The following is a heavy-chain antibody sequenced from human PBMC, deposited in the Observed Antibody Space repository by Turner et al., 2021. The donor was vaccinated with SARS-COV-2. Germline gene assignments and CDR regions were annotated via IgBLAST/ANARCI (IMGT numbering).Heavy chain of an antibody. Sequence: QVQLVESGGGVVQPGRSLRLSCAASGFTFSNYAMHWVRQAPGKGLEWVAVISYDGSNKYYADSVKGRFTISRDNSKNTLYLKMNSLRAEDTAVYYCARDRIIWDRGVYYYYGMDVWGQGTTVTVSS. CDR1: GFTFSNYA. D-gene: IGHD1-26*01. J-gene: IGHJ6*02. V-gene: IGHV3-30-3*01. CDR2: ISYDGSNK. CDR3: ARDRIIWDRGVYYYYGMDV.